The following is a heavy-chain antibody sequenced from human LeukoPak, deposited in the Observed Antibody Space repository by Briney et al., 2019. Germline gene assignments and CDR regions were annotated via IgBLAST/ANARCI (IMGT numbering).Heavy chain of an antibody. D-gene: IGHD3-22*01. Sequence: GGSLRLSCAASGFTFDDYGMSWVRQAPGKGLEWVSGINWNGGSTGYVDSVKGRFTISRDNAKNSLYLQMNSLRAEDTALYYCARSNYYDSSGYFGRNAFDIWGQGTMVTVSS. CDR2: INWNGGST. J-gene: IGHJ3*02. CDR3: ARSNYYDSSGYFGRNAFDI. CDR1: GFTFDDYG. V-gene: IGHV3-20*04.